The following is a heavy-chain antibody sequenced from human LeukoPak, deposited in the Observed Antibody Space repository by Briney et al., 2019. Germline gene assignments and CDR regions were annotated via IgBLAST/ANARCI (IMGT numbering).Heavy chain of an antibody. Sequence: GASVKVSCKASGYTFTGYYMHWVRQAPGQGLEWMGWINPNSGGTNYAQKFQGRVTMTRDTSISTAYMELSRLRSDDAAVYYCAIHPPPDWYSSSWHFDYWGQGTLVTVSS. J-gene: IGHJ4*02. CDR1: GYTFTGYY. CDR3: AIHPPPDWYSSSWHFDY. CDR2: INPNSGGT. V-gene: IGHV1-2*02. D-gene: IGHD6-13*01.